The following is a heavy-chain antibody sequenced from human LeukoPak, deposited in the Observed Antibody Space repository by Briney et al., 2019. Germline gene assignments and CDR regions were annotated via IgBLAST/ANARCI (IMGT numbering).Heavy chain of an antibody. D-gene: IGHD3-3*01. CDR2: ISAYNGNT. CDR1: GYTFTSYG. CDR3: ARDQDTIFGVVTLYYYYGMDV. Sequence: GASVKVSCKASGYTFTSYGISWMRQAPGQGLEWMGWISAYNGNTNYAQKLQGRVTMTTDTSTSTAYMELRSLRSDDTAVYYCARDQDTIFGVVTLYYYYGMDVWGQGTTVTVSS. V-gene: IGHV1-18*01. J-gene: IGHJ6*02.